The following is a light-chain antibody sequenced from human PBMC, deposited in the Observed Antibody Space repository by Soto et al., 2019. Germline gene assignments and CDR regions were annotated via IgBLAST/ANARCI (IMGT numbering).Light chain of an antibody. CDR1: ATDIDAYNY. J-gene: IGLJ1*01. Sequence: QSALTQPASVSGSPGQSITISCTGTATDIDAYNYVSWYLQYPGKTPKLLIYGVSNLPTGASDLFSGSKSDNTASLTISGLQAEDEGDYYCCSYARGSTYVFGTGTKVTVL. V-gene: IGLV2-14*01. CDR2: GVS. CDR3: CSYARGSTYV.